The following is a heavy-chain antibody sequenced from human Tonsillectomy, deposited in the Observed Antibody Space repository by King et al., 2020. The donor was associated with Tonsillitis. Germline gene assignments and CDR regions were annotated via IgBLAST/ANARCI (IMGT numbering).Heavy chain of an antibody. CDR2: ISYDGSNK. CDR1: GFTFSSYA. CDR3: ARDRVQSPYFDFWSGYFPAHYGMDV. Sequence: VQLVESGGGVVQPGRSLRLSCAASGFTFSSYAMHWVRQAPGKWLEWVAVISYDGSNKYYADSVKGRFTISRDNSKNTLYLQMNSLRAEDTAVYYCARDRVQSPYFDFWSGYFPAHYGMDVWGQGTTVTVSS. J-gene: IGHJ6*02. D-gene: IGHD3-3*01. V-gene: IGHV3-30*04.